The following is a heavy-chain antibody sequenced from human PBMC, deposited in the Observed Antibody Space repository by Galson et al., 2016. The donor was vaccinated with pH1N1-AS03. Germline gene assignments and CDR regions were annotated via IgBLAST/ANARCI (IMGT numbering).Heavy chain of an antibody. CDR3: SSHYSPSKDGPVYDKYHGMDV. D-gene: IGHD5-24*01. CDR1: GGPISTGSFY. V-gene: IGHV4-39*01. Sequence: SETLSLTCTVSGGPISTGSFYWAWIRQPPGKGLEWIGAVFYSEATYATPSLRGRVTLSVDTSKNQFALRLTSVTAADPATYYCSSHYSPSKDGPVYDKYHGMDVWGQGATVIVSS. J-gene: IGHJ6*01. CDR2: VFYSEAT.